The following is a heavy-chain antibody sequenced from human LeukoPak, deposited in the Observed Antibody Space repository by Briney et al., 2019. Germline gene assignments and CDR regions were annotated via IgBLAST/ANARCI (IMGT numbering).Heavy chain of an antibody. CDR2: IYYSGST. J-gene: IGHJ4*02. D-gene: IGHD3-22*01. V-gene: IGHV4-39*02. CDR1: GGSISSRSHH. Sequence: SETLSLTCTVSGGSISSRSHHWGWIRQPPGKGLEWIGNIYYSGSTFYNPSLKSRVTISVGTSQEQFSLKLSSVTAADTAVYYCAREGWGYNDGRGSFDYWGQGTLVTVSS. CDR3: AREGWGYNDGRGSFDY.